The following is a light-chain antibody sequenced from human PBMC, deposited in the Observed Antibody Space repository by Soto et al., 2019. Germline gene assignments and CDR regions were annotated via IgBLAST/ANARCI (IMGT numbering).Light chain of an antibody. V-gene: IGKV1-39*01. CDR3: QQSYSTLCT. J-gene: IGKJ3*01. Sequence: DIQMTQSPSSLSASVGDRVTITCRASQSISSYLNWYQQKPGKAPKLLIYAASSLQSGVPSRFSGSGSVTDFTLTISSLQPEDFATYYCQQSYSTLCTFGPGTKVDIK. CDR2: AAS. CDR1: QSISSY.